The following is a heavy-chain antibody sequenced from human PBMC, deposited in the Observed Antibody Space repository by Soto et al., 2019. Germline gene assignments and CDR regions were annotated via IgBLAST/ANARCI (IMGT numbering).Heavy chain of an antibody. D-gene: IGHD5-12*01. J-gene: IGHJ6*02. CDR2: INPNSGGT. CDR3: ARDQKLNSGYGSVRYYYYGMDV. CDR1: GYTFTGYY. Sequence: ASVKVSCKASGYTFTGYYMHWVRQAPGQGLEWMGWINPNSGGTNYAQKFQGWVTMTRDTSISTAYMELSRLRSDDTAVYYCARDQKLNSGYGSVRYYYYGMDVWGQGPTVT. V-gene: IGHV1-2*04.